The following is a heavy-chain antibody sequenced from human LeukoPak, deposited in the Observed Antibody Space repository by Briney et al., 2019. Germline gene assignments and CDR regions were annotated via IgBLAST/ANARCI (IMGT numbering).Heavy chain of an antibody. Sequence: GESLKISCKGSGYRFSSYWIVWVRQMPGKGLEWVGVIYPGDSDTRYGPSFQGQVFISVDNSISTAYLHWNSLKASDTAMYYCANLLRGSPPQSLDYWGQGTLVTVAS. CDR3: ANLLRGSPPQSLDY. CDR1: GYRFSSYW. CDR2: IYPGDSDT. D-gene: IGHD1-26*01. J-gene: IGHJ4*02. V-gene: IGHV5-51*01.